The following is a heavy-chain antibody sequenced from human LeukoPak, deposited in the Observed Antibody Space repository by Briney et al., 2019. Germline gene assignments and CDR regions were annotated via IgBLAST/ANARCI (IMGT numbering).Heavy chain of an antibody. CDR3: AREANSPTARYWYFDL. J-gene: IGHJ2*01. CDR1: GGSFSSYY. V-gene: IGHV4-59*01. D-gene: IGHD2-21*01. CDR2: VYYSGST. Sequence: PPETLSLTCTVSGGSFSSYYWSWMRQSPGKGLEWIGYVYYSGSTNYNPALKSRVTISLDTSENQFSLKLSSVTAADTAVYYCAREANSPTARYWYFDLWGRGTQVTVSS.